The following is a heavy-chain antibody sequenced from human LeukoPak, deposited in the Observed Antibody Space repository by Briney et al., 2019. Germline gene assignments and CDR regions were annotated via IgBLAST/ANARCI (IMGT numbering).Heavy chain of an antibody. CDR2: VYYDGTS. Sequence: SETLSLTCTVSGDSINSHSYYWGWIRQPPGKGLEWIGSVYYDGTSYSNPSLKSRVAVFVDTSRDQFSLDLSLVTAADTALYYCVRHISTNTGYFDSCGQGTLVSVSS. CDR1: GDSINSHSYY. J-gene: IGHJ4*02. V-gene: IGHV4-39*01. D-gene: IGHD5-24*01. CDR3: VRHISTNTGYFDS.